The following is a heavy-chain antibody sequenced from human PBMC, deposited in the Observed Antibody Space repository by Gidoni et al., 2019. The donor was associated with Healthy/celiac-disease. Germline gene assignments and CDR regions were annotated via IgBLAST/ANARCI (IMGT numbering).Heavy chain of an antibody. CDR2: ISSSSSYI. CDR1: GFASSSYS. J-gene: IGHJ4*02. CDR3: ARDRYYDSSGYYSD. V-gene: IGHV3-21*01. D-gene: IGHD3-22*01. Sequence: EVQLVESGGGLVKPGGSLRLSCAASGFASSSYSMIWVRQAPGKGLEWVPSISSSSSYIYDADSVKGRFTISRDNAKNSLYLQMNSLRAEDTAVYYCARDRYYDSSGYYSDWCQGTLVTVSS.